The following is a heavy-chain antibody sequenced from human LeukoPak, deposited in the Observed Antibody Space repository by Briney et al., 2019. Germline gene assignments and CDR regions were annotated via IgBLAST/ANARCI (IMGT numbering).Heavy chain of an antibody. CDR1: GGSISSYY. CDR3: ARALYGSGSYFDY. V-gene: IGHV4-4*07. J-gene: IGHJ4*02. D-gene: IGHD3-10*01. CDR2: IYTSGST. Sequence: SETLSLTCTVSGGSISSYYWSWIRQPAGKGPEWIGRIYTSGSTNYNPSLMSRGTMSVDTYKNQFSLKLSSVTAADTAVYYCARALYGSGSYFDYWGQETLVTVSS.